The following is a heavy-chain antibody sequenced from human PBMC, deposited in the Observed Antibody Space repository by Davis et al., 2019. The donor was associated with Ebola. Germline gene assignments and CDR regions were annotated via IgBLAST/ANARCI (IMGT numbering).Heavy chain of an antibody. D-gene: IGHD3-22*01. J-gene: IGHJ1*01. CDR3: ARHDYYDSSGLLSPGYFQH. Sequence: AASVKVSCKASGYTFTSYAMHWVRQAPGQRLEWMGWINAGNGNTKYSQKFQGRVTMTRDTSTSTVYMELSSLRSEDTAVYYCARHDYYDSSGLLSPGYFQHWGQGTLVTVSS. CDR2: INAGNGNT. CDR1: GYTFTSYA. V-gene: IGHV1-3*01.